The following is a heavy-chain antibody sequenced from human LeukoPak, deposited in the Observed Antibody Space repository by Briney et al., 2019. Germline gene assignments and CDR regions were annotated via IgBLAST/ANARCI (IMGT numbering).Heavy chain of an antibody. CDR3: ARGRLGYCSSTSCHGEGYYYYYYMDV. Sequence: SETLSLTCAVSRGSFFGYYWSWIRQPPGKGLEWIGEINHSGSTNYNPSLKSRVSISVDTSKNQFSLKLSSVTAADTAVYYCARGRLGYCSSTSCHGEGYYYYYYMDVWGKGTTVTVSS. CDR2: INHSGST. D-gene: IGHD2-2*01. J-gene: IGHJ6*03. CDR1: RGSFFGYY. V-gene: IGHV4-34*01.